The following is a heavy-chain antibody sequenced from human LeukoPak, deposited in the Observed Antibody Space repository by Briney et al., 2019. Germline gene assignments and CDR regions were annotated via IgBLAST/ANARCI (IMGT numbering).Heavy chain of an antibody. Sequence: SETLSLTCTVSGGSISSSSYYWGWIRQPPGKGLEWIGSIYYSGSTYYNPSLKSRVTISVDTSKNQFSLKLSSVTAADTAVYYCAREPGYCSSTSCSFVDYWGQGTLVTVSS. V-gene: IGHV4-39*07. CDR3: AREPGYCSSTSCSFVDY. CDR1: GGSISSSSYY. J-gene: IGHJ4*02. CDR2: IYYSGST. D-gene: IGHD2-2*01.